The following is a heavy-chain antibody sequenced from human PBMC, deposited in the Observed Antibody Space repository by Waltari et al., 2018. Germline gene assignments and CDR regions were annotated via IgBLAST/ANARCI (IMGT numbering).Heavy chain of an antibody. Sequence: QLQLQESGPGLVKPSETLSLTCAVSGGSLSSSGFYWGWIRQPPGKGLQWIGRICYTGITYYNPSLKSRVTISVDTSKDHFSLNLRSVTAADTAVYFCARGGKPNNGYDPEDGLDVWGQGTTVTVSS. CDR2: ICYTGIT. J-gene: IGHJ6*02. CDR1: GGSLSSSGFY. CDR3: ARGGKPNNGYDPEDGLDV. D-gene: IGHD5-12*01. V-gene: IGHV4-39*02.